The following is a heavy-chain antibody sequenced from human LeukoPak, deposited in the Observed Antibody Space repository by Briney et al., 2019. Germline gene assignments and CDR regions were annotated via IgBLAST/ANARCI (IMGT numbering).Heavy chain of an antibody. V-gene: IGHV1-2*02. Sequence: ASAKVSCKTSGYTFTGCYIHWVRQAPGQGLEWMGWINPNSGGTNYPQKFQGRVTMTRDTSITTAYMELSSLRSDDTAVYYCARAGVRYYYDSSGYYLDFDFWGQGTLVTVSS. J-gene: IGHJ4*02. D-gene: IGHD3-22*01. CDR1: GYTFTGCY. CDR3: ARAGVRYYYDSSGYYLDFDF. CDR2: INPNSGGT.